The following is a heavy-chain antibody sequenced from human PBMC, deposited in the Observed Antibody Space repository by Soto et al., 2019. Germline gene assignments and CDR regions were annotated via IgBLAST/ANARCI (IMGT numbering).Heavy chain of an antibody. D-gene: IGHD3-10*01. V-gene: IGHV3-73*02. CDR2: IRTKSNNFAT. CDR1: GFTLSGSD. J-gene: IGHJ6*02. CDR3: SRHQEGRSMVFYGMDV. Sequence: ERQLVESGGGLVQSGGSLKLSCAASGFTLSGSDIHWVRQASGKGLEWVGRIRTKSNNFATSYAESVRGRFTISRDDSDNTASLQMSSLKTEGTAIYYCSRHQEGRSMVFYGMDVWGQGTTVTVSS.